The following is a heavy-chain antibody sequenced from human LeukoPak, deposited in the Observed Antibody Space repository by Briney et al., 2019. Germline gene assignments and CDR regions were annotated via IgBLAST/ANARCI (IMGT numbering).Heavy chain of an antibody. CDR2: ITGSSSEI. Sequence: GGSQTLSCAASGFTFSTYNMNGVRGAPGKGLEWVPSITGSSSEIYYADSVKARFNIPRHNPKNTLYLQMNSLRAEDTAVYYCARVLLGWELHYFDYWGQGTLVTVSS. V-gene: IGHV3-21*01. D-gene: IGHD1-26*01. CDR1: GFTFSTYN. CDR3: ARVLLGWELHYFDY. J-gene: IGHJ4*02.